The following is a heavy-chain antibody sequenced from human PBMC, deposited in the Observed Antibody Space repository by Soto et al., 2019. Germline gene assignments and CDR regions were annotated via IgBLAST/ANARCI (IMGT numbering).Heavy chain of an antibody. J-gene: IGHJ6*02. CDR1: GFTFSSYS. CDR2: ISSSSSYI. V-gene: IGHV3-21*01. CDR3: ARVFAMVYYYYYGMDV. D-gene: IGHD5-18*01. Sequence: PGGSLRLSCAASGFTFSSYSMNWVRQAPGKGLEWVSSISSSSSYIYYADSVKGRFTISRDNAKNSLYLQMNSLRAEDTAVYYCARVFAMVYYYYYGMDVWGQGTTVTVS.